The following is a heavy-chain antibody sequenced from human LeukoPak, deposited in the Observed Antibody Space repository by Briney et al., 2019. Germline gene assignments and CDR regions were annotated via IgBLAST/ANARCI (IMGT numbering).Heavy chain of an antibody. D-gene: IGHD6-6*01. CDR2: ISYDGSNK. J-gene: IGHJ4*02. V-gene: IGHV3-30-3*01. Sequence: GGSLRLSCAASGFTFSSYAMHWVRQAPGKGLEWVAIISYDGSNKHYADSVKGRLTISRDNSKNTLYLQMNSLRAEDTAVYYCARDSPDGAARFDYWGQGTLVTVSS. CDR1: GFTFSSYA. CDR3: ARDSPDGAARFDY.